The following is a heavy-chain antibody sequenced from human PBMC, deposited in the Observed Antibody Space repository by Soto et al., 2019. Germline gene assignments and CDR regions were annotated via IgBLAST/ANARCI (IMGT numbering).Heavy chain of an antibody. D-gene: IGHD3-22*01. J-gene: IGHJ4*02. Sequence: GGSLRLSCAASGFTFSSYGMHWVRQAPGKGLEWVAVIWYGGSNKYYADSVKGRFTISRDNSKNTLYLQMNSLRAEDTAVYYCARDTYYYDSSGYYFDYWGQGTLVTVSS. V-gene: IGHV3-33*01. CDR1: GFTFSSYG. CDR2: IWYGGSNK. CDR3: ARDTYYYDSSGYYFDY.